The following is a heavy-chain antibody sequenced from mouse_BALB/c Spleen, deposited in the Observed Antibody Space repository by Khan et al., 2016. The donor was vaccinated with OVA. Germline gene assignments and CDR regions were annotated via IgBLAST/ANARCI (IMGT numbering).Heavy chain of an antibody. V-gene: IGHV3-8*02. CDR3: ACELRGFTY. Sequence: EVKLLESGPSLVKPSQTLSLTCSVTGDSITSGYWNWIRKFPGNKLEYMGYISYSGNTYYNPSLKSRISIIRDTSKNQYYLQLNSVTTEDTATFYCACELRGFTYWGQGTLVTVSA. CDR1: GDSITSGY. J-gene: IGHJ3*01. CDR2: ISYSGNT. D-gene: IGHD1-1*01.